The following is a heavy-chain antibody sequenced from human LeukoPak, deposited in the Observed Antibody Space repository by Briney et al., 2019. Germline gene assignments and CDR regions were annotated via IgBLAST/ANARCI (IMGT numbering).Heavy chain of an antibody. J-gene: IGHJ6*03. Sequence: GGSLRLSCTTSGFSFADYTMSWGRHAPGDGLGWGGFIRRQGYGGTTKYAPSVEGRFTISRDDSKSISYLQMNSLKTDHTGVYYCTRDHYDSGAYYFSTAPQYHYHYMDVWGKGTTVTISS. CDR3: TRDHYDSGAYYFSTAPQYHYHYMDV. V-gene: IGHV3-49*04. CDR2: IRRQGYGGTT. CDR1: GFSFADYT. D-gene: IGHD3-22*01.